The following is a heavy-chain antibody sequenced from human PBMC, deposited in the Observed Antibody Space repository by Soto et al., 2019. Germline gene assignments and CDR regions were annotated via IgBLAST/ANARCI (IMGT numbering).Heavy chain of an antibody. Sequence: GGFLTLSRAASGVTFSGSSMHWVRQASGKGLEWVGRIRSKANSYATAYAASVKGRFTISRDDSKNTAYLQMNSLKTEDTAVYYCTRGGHYYDSSGYYHPGLIWGQGTLVTVSS. V-gene: IGHV3-73*01. D-gene: IGHD3-22*01. CDR2: IRSKANSYAT. CDR3: TRGGHYYDSSGYYHPGLI. CDR1: GVTFSGSS. J-gene: IGHJ4*02.